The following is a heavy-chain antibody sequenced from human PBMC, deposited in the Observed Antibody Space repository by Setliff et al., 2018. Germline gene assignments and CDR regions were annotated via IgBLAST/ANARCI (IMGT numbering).Heavy chain of an antibody. CDR1: GFTFSSYA. J-gene: IGHJ4*01. V-gene: IGHV3-23*01. Sequence: PGGSLRLSCAASGFTFSSYAMTWVRQAPGKGLEWVSGISGYGSRTYYADSVKGRSTISRDNSQNTMYLQMNSLRAEDTAVYYCVKGTNVVMVYTGFDHWGQGTLVTVSS. CDR2: ISGYGSRT. CDR3: VKGTNVVMVYTGFDH. D-gene: IGHD2-8*01.